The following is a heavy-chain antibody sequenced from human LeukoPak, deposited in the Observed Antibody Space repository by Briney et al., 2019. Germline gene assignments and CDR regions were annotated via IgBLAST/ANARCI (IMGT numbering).Heavy chain of an antibody. Sequence: GGSLRLSCAASGFTFSSYDMHWVRQATGKGLEWVSVVGTSGDTYYAGSVKGRFTISRENAKNSLYLQMNSLTAGDTAVYFCSRVGSSGWPNYFDSWGQGTLVTVSS. J-gene: IGHJ4*02. CDR1: GFTFSSYD. D-gene: IGHD6-19*01. V-gene: IGHV3-13*04. CDR3: SRVGSSGWPNYFDS. CDR2: VGTSGDT.